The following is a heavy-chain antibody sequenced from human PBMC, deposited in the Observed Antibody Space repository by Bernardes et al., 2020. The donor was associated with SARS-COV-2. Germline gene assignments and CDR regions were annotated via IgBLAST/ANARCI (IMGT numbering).Heavy chain of an antibody. Sequence: VGSLRLSCVASGFASPDFGMTWFRQAPGKGLELGSTFNTDGENTHYADSVKGRFTISRDNSKKMLYLQMNGLRAEDTAVYYCANDAGVDVFFDYWGQGTLVTVSS. V-gene: IGHV3-23*01. J-gene: IGHJ4*02. CDR1: GFASPDFG. CDR2: FNTDGENT. D-gene: IGHD7-27*01. CDR3: ANDAGVDVFFDY.